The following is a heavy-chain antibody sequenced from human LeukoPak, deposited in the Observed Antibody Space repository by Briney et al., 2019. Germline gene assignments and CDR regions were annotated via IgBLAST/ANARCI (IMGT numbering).Heavy chain of an antibody. J-gene: IGHJ4*02. V-gene: IGHV1-2*02. Sequence: GASVKVSCKASGYTFSDYYMHWVRQAPGQGLEWMGWINPNSGGTNYAQKFQGRVTMTRDMSISTAYMEVSRLTSDDTAVYYCARATIADRSTYYIDYWGLGTLVTVSS. CDR3: ARATIADRSTYYIDY. CDR1: GYTFSDYY. CDR2: INPNSGGT. D-gene: IGHD5-24*01.